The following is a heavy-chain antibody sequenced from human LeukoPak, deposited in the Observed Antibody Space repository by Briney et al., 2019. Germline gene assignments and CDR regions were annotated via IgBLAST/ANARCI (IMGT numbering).Heavy chain of an antibody. CDR3: ASLPLAYCGGDCYPLDY. Sequence: PSETLSLTCTVSGGSISSSSYYWGWIRQPPGKGLEWIGSIYYRGSTYYNPSLKSRVTISVDTSKNQFSLKLSSVTAADTAVYYCASLPLAYCGGDCYPLDYWGQGTLVTVSS. CDR2: IYYRGST. V-gene: IGHV4-39*01. J-gene: IGHJ4*02. D-gene: IGHD2-21*02. CDR1: GGSISSSSYY.